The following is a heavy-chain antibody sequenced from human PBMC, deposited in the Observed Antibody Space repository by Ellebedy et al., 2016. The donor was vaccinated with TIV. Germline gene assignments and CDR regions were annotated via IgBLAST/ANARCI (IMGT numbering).Heavy chain of an antibody. J-gene: IGHJ4*02. CDR1: GGSISSDDYY. Sequence: SETLSLXXTVSGGSISSDDYYWSWIRQPPGKGLEWIGYIYHSGTTYYNPSLKSRVTISVDRSKNQFSLNLSSVTAADTAVYYYAARGPTGSFDYWGQGTLVTVSS. V-gene: IGHV4-30-2*01. D-gene: IGHD4-17*01. CDR2: IYHSGTT. CDR3: AARGPTGSFDY.